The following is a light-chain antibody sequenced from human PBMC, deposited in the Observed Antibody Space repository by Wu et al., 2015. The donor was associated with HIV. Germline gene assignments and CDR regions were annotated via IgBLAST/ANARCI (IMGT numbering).Light chain of an antibody. CDR1: QGIRSS. CDR2: SAS. V-gene: IGKV1-9*01. CDR3: QHASEYPYT. J-gene: IGKJ2*01. Sequence: DIQLTQSPSFLSAFIGDTVTISCRASQGIRSSLAWYQQKSGRVPKLLISSASTLQHGVPSRFSGGGSGTDFTLTINSLQPDDFATYYCQHASEYPYTFGQGTKV.